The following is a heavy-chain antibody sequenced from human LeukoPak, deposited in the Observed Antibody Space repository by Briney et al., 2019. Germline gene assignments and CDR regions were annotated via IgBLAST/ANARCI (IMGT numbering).Heavy chain of an antibody. J-gene: IGHJ4*02. D-gene: IGHD4-17*01. CDR2: INPNSGGT. Sequence: ASVKVSCKASGYTFTGYYVHWVRQAPGQGLEWMGWINPNSGGTNYAQKFQGRVTMTRDTSISTAYMELSRLRSDDTAVYYCARDGVTTKRDFDYWGQGTLVTVSS. V-gene: IGHV1-2*02. CDR1: GYTFTGYY. CDR3: ARDGVTTKRDFDY.